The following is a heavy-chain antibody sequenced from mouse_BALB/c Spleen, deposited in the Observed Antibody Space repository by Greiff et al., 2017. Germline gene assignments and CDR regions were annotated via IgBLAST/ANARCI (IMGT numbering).Heavy chain of an antibody. V-gene: IGHV5-17*02. D-gene: IGHD2-14*01. Sequence: EVKLEESGGGLVQPGGSRKLSCAASGFTFSSYGMHWVRQAPEKGLEWVAYISSGSSTTYYADTVKGRFTISRDNPKNTLFLQMTSLRSEDTAMYYCAREGYDELAYWGQGTLVTVSA. J-gene: IGHJ3*01. CDR2: ISSGSSTT. CDR3: AREGYDELAY. CDR1: GFTFSSYG.